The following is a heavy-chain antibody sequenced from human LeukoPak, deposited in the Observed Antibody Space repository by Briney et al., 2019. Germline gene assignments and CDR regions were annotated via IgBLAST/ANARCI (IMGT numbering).Heavy chain of an antibody. V-gene: IGHV3-53*01. D-gene: IGHD3-10*01. CDR3: ARSRVMVRGVIGYFDY. CDR1: GFTVSSNY. Sequence: QAGGSLRLSCAASGFTVSSNYMSWVRQAPGKGLEWVSVIYSGGSTYYADSVKGRFTISRDNSKNTLYLQMNSLRAEDTAVYYCARSRVMVRGVIGYFDYWGQGTLVTVSS. J-gene: IGHJ4*02. CDR2: IYSGGST.